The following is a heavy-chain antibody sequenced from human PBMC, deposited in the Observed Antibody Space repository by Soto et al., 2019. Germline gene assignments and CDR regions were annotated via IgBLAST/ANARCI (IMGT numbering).Heavy chain of an antibody. V-gene: IGHV4-34*01. D-gene: IGHD2-15*01. Sequence: SETLSLTCAVYGGSFSGYYWSWIRQPPWKGLEWIGEINHSGSTNYNPSLKSRVTISVDTSKNQFSLKLSSVTAADTAVYYCARGCSGGSCYRSSKNWFDPWGQGTLVTVSS. CDR1: GGSFSGYY. CDR3: ARGCSGGSCYRSSKNWFDP. J-gene: IGHJ5*02. CDR2: INHSGST.